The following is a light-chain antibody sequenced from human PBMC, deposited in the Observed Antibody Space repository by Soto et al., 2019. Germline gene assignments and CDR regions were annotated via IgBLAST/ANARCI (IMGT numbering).Light chain of an antibody. V-gene: IGLV2-23*01. CDR1: SSDVGSYNL. CDR2: EGS. J-gene: IGLJ2*01. CDR3: CSYAGSSTPVV. Sequence: QSALTQPASVSGSPGQSITISCTGISSDVGSYNLVSWYQQHPGKAPKLMIYEGSKRPSGVSNRFSGSKSGNTASLTISGLQAEDEADYYCCSYAGSSTPVVFGGGTKLTVL.